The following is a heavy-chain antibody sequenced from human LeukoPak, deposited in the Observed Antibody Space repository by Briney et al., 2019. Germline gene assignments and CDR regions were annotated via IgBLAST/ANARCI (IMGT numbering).Heavy chain of an antibody. D-gene: IGHD3-9*01. J-gene: IGHJ4*02. CDR2: IYPGDSDT. Sequence: GESLKISCKGSGYSFTSYWIGWVRQMPGKGLEWMGIIYPGDSDTRYSPSFQGQVTISADRSISTAYLQWSSLKASDTAMYYCARRYDILTGPLDYWGQGTLVTVSS. V-gene: IGHV5-51*01. CDR3: ARRYDILTGPLDY. CDR1: GYSFTSYW.